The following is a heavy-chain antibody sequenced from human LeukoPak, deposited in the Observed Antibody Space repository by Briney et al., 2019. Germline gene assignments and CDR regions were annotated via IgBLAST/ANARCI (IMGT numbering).Heavy chain of an antibody. CDR1: GFTFSSYA. J-gene: IGHJ4*02. CDR2: ISGSGGST. Sequence: GGSPRLSCAASGFTFSSYAMSWVRQAPGKGLEWVSAISGSGGSTYYADSVKGRFTISRDNSKNTLYLQMNSLRAEDTAVYYCAKDRDSSGYYIDYWGQGTLVTVSS. D-gene: IGHD3-22*01. V-gene: IGHV3-23*01. CDR3: AKDRDSSGYYIDY.